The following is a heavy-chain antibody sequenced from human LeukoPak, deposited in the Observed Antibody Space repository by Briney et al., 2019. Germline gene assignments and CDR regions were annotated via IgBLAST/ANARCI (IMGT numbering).Heavy chain of an antibody. CDR2: ISGRGAGT. Sequence: GGSLRLSCAASGFTFSSYGMSWVRQAPGKGLEWVSGISGRGAGTYYADSVKGRFTISRDNSKNTLYLQMNSLRAEDTAVYYCAKARGGGYSGYEPDYWGQGTLVTVSS. CDR3: AKARGGGYSGYEPDY. V-gene: IGHV3-23*01. D-gene: IGHD5-12*01. J-gene: IGHJ4*02. CDR1: GFTFSSYG.